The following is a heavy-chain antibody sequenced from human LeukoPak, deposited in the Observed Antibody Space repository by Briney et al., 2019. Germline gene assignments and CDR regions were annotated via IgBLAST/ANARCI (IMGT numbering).Heavy chain of an antibody. D-gene: IGHD3-9*01. V-gene: IGHV2-5*02. CDR3: AQVADILTGYYQNWFDP. J-gene: IGHJ5*02. Sequence: SGPTLVKPTQTLTLTCTFSGFSLSTSGVGVGWIRQPPGKALEWVALIYWDDDKRYSPSLKSRLTITKDTSKNQVVLTMTNMDPVDTDTYYCAQVADILTGYYQNWFDPWGQGTLVTVSS. CDR2: IYWDDDK. CDR1: GFSLSTSGVG.